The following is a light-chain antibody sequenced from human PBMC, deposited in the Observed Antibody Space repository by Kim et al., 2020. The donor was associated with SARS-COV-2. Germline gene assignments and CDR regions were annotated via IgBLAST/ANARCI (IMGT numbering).Light chain of an antibody. CDR1: ALPKQY. Sequence: PGQTSRITCSGDALPKQYAYWFQQKPGQAPVVVIYEDTERPSGIPERFSGSTSGTTVTLTISGVQAEDEADYYCQSADSTDTFWVFGGGTQLTVL. J-gene: IGLJ3*02. CDR2: EDT. V-gene: IGLV3-25*03. CDR3: QSADSTDTFWV.